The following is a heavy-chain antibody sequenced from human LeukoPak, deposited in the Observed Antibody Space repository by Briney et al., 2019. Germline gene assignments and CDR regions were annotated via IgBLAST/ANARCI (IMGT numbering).Heavy chain of an antibody. CDR2: ISYDGSNK. Sequence: GGSLRLSCAASGFTFSSYGMHWVRQAPGKGLEWVAVISYDGSNKYYADSVKGRFTISRDNSKNTLYLQMNSLRAEDTAVYYCAKGTQDYDYVWGSYRPPVNWGQGTLVTVSS. CDR1: GFTFSSYG. CDR3: AKGTQDYDYVWGSYRPPVN. D-gene: IGHD3-16*02. J-gene: IGHJ4*02. V-gene: IGHV3-30*18.